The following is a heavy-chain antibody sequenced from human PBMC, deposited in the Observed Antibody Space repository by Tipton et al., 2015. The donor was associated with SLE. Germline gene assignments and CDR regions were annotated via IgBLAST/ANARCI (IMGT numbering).Heavy chain of an antibody. J-gene: IGHJ3*02. V-gene: IGHV4-34*01. Sequence: TLSLTCAVYGGSFSGYYWSWIRQPPGKGLEWIGSIYHSGSTYYNPSLKSRVTISVDTSKNQFSLKLSSVTAADTAVYYCARGGPSGWHFFDIWGQGTMVTVSS. D-gene: IGHD6-19*01. CDR2: IYHSGST. CDR1: GGSFSGYY. CDR3: ARGGPSGWHFFDI.